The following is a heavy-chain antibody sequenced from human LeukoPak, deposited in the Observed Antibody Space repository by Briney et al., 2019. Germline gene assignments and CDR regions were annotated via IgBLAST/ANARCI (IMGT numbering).Heavy chain of an antibody. J-gene: IGHJ4*02. V-gene: IGHV6-1*01. D-gene: IGHD1-26*01. CDR3: ARDLSYSGSSFDY. Sequence: TSQTLSLTCAISGDSVSSNSAAWNWIRQSPSRGLEWLGRTYYRSNWHNDYAVSMKSRITINPDTSKNQFSLQLNSVTPEDTAVYYCARDLSYSGSSFDYWGQGTLVTVSS. CDR2: TYYRSNWHN. CDR1: GDSVSSNSAA.